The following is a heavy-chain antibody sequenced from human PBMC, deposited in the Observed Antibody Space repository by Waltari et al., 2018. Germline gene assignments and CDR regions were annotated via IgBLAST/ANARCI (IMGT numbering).Heavy chain of an antibody. Sequence: QVHLQESGPGLVKPSETLSLTCTVSGVSISSANWWIWVRQFPGQGLEWLGDIYYSGSNNYNPSLKSRLTISVDNSKNQFSLRLNSVTVADTAVYYCARGVSAVGIDFWGQGTLVTVSS. CDR2: IYYSGSN. J-gene: IGHJ4*02. CDR3: ARGVSAVGIDF. V-gene: IGHV4-4*02. CDR1: GVSISSANW. D-gene: IGHD2-15*01.